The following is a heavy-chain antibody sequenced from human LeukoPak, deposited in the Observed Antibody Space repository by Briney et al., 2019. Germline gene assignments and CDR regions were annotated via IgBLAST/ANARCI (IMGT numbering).Heavy chain of an antibody. CDR2: IKQDGSEK. V-gene: IGHV3-7*01. CDR3: ASSHGTVAGTFRGLYYFDY. D-gene: IGHD6-19*01. CDR1: GFTFSSYW. J-gene: IGHJ4*02. Sequence: GGSLRLSCAASGFTFSSYWMSWVRQAPGKGLEWVANIKQDGSEKYYVDSVKGRFTISRDNAKNSLYLQMNSLRAEDTAVYYCASSHGTVAGTFRGLYYFDYWGQGTLVTVSS.